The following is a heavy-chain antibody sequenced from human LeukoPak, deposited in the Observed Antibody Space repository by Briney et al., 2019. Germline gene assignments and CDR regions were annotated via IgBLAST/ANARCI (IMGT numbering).Heavy chain of an antibody. D-gene: IGHD3-22*01. CDR2: ISAYNGNT. V-gene: IGHV1-18*01. CDR1: GYTFTSYG. J-gene: IGHJ5*02. Sequence: GASVKVSCKASGYTFTSYGISWVRQVPGQGLEWMGWISAYNGNTNYAQKLQGRVTMTTDTSTSTAYMELRSLRSDDTAVYYCARDFPILYYYDSSGLGNWFDPWGQGTLVTVSS. CDR3: ARDFPILYYYDSSGLGNWFDP.